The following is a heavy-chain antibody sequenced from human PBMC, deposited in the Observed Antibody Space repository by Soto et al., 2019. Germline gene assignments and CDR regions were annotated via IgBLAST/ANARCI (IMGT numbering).Heavy chain of an antibody. CDR3: ARSIVVVTALDY. Sequence: QVQLVQSGAEEKKPGASVKVSCKASGYTFTSYAMHWVRQAPGQRLEWMGWINAGNGNTKYSQKFQGRVTITRDTSGSTAYMELSSLRSEDTAVYYGARSIVVVTALDYWGQGTLVTVSS. CDR1: GYTFTSYA. D-gene: IGHD2-21*02. CDR2: INAGNGNT. V-gene: IGHV1-3*05. J-gene: IGHJ4*02.